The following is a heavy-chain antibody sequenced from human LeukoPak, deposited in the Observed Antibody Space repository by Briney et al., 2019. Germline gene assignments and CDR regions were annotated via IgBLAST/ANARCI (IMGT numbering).Heavy chain of an antibody. Sequence: PGGSLRLSCTASGFTFDDYAMHWVRQVPGRGLEWVSGISWNSDTIDYADSVKGRFTISRDNAKNSVYLQMNSLRTEDTALYYCVKSKGFATALHWYFDLWGRGTLVTVSS. J-gene: IGHJ2*01. CDR1: GFTFDDYA. V-gene: IGHV3-9*01. CDR3: VKSKGFATALHWYFDL. CDR2: ISWNSDTI. D-gene: IGHD4-17*01.